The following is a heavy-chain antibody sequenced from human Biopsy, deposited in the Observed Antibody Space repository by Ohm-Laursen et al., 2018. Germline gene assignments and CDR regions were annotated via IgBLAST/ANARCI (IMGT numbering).Heavy chain of an antibody. CDR1: GYTFTGYH. V-gene: IGHV1-2*02. J-gene: IGHJ5*02. D-gene: IGHD3-22*01. Sequence: SVKVSCKASGYTFTGYHVHWVRQAPGQGLEWMGWINAKTGDTNYAQKFQGRVTMTRDTSISTAYVDLSSLGSDDTAVYYCTRGGYYYDSLAYYYWFDPWGQGTLVTVSS. CDR3: TRGGYYYDSLAYYYWFDP. CDR2: INAKTGDT.